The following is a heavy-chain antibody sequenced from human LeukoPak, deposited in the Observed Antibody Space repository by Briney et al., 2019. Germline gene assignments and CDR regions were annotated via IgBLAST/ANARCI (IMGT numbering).Heavy chain of an antibody. CDR2: IYYSGST. J-gene: IGHJ3*02. CDR3: ARGGAYSSSWYGGAFDI. Sequence: SETLSLTCTVSGGXISSGGYYWSWIRQHPGKGLEWIGYIYYSGSTYYNPSLKSRVTISLDTSKNQFSLKLTSVTAADTAVYYCARGGAYSSSWYGGAFDIWGQGTMVTVSS. V-gene: IGHV4-31*03. D-gene: IGHD6-13*01. CDR1: GGXISSGGYY.